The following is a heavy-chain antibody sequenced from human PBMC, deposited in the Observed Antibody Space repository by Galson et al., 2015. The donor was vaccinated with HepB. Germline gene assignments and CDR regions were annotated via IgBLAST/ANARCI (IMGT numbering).Heavy chain of an antibody. CDR2: ISYDGSNK. D-gene: IGHD6-13*01. V-gene: IGHV3-30*04. Sequence: SLRLSCAASGFTFSSYAMHWVRQAPGKGLAWVAVISYDGSNKYYAESVKGRFTISRDNSKNTLYLQMNSLRAEDTAVYYCARDESLRTSSSWSYFDYWGQGTLVTVSS. CDR1: GFTFSSYA. J-gene: IGHJ4*02. CDR3: ARDESLRTSSSWSYFDY.